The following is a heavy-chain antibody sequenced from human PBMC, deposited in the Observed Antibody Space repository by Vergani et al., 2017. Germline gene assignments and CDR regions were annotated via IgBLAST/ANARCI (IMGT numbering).Heavy chain of an antibody. CDR1: GYSFINHW. CDR3: ARGDALDP. J-gene: IGHJ5*02. Sequence: EVQLVQSGAEVKKPGEALKISCKGSGYSFINHWIAWVRQMPGKGLEWMGIIFPGDSDTRYSPSFQGQVTISADKSISTAYLQWCSLKASDTAMYYCARGDALDPWGQGTLVTVSS. CDR2: IFPGDSDT. V-gene: IGHV5-51*03. D-gene: IGHD2-21*02.